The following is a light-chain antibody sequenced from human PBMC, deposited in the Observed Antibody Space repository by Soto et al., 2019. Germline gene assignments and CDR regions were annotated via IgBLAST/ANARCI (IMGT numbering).Light chain of an antibody. CDR2: GAS. Sequence: EIVLTQSPGILSLSPGERATLSCRASQSVSSSYLAWYQQKPGQAPRLLVYGASNRATGIPDRFSASGSKTNFTLTIIRLEPEDFAVYYFQQYGSSPPYTFGQGTKLEIK. CDR1: QSVSSSY. V-gene: IGKV3-20*01. CDR3: QQYGSSPPYT. J-gene: IGKJ2*01.